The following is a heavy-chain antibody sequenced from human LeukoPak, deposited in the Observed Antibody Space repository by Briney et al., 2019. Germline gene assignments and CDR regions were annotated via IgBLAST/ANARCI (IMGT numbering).Heavy chain of an antibody. J-gene: IGHJ5*02. D-gene: IGHD3-22*01. CDR3: AKDRNYYDSSGLGGFDP. V-gene: IGHV3-9*01. Sequence: PGGFLRLSCVASGFTFSSYAMGWVRQAPGKGLEWVSGISWNSGSIGYADSVKGRFTISRDNAKNSLYLQMNSLRAEDTALYYCAKDRNYYDSSGLGGFDPWGQGTLVTVSS. CDR1: GFTFSSYA. CDR2: ISWNSGSI.